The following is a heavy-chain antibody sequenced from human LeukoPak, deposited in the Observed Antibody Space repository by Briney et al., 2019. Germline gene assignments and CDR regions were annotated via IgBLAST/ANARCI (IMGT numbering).Heavy chain of an antibody. V-gene: IGHV4-39*07. Sequence: PSETLSLTCTVSGGSISSSSYYWGWIRQPPGKGLEWIGSIYYSGSTYYNPSLKSRVTISVDTSKNQFSLKLSSVTAADTAVYCCASKSYYYYYMDVWGKGTTVTVSS. CDR2: IYYSGST. CDR3: ASKSYYYYYMDV. CDR1: GGSISSSSYY. J-gene: IGHJ6*03.